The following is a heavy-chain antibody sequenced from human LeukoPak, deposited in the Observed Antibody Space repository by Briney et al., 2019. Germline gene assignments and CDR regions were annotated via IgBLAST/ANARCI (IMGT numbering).Heavy chain of an antibody. CDR1: GGTFRSYA. J-gene: IGHJ6*02. CDR2: IIPVLGIA. CDR3: AAPQSRISSYYYVMDV. Sequence: SVKVSCKASGGTFRSYAFTWVRQAPGQGLEWMGGIIPVLGIANYAQKFQGRVTITADESTSTAYMELSSLISEDTAVYYCAAPQSRISSYYYVMDVWGQGTTVTVSS. V-gene: IGHV1-69*10. D-gene: IGHD2-15*01.